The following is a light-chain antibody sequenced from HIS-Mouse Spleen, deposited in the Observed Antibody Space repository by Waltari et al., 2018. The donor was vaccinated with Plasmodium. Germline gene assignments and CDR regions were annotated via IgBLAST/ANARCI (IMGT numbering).Light chain of an antibody. CDR2: DAS. CDR3: QQYDNLPLT. J-gene: IGKJ4*01. V-gene: IGKV1-33*01. CDR1: QDISNY. Sequence: DIQMTQSPSPLSASVGDRVTTTCQASQDISNYLNWYQQKPGKAPKLLIYDASNMETGVPSRFSGSGSGTDFTFTISSLQPEDIATYYCQQYDNLPLTFGGGTKVEIK.